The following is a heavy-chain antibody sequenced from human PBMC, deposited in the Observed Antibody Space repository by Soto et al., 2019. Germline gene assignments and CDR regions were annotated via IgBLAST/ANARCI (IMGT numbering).Heavy chain of an antibody. CDR1: GGSISSDY. Sequence: PSETLSLTCTVSGGSISSDYWSWIRQPPGKGLEWIGYIYYSGSTNYNPSLKSRVTISVDTSKNQFSLKLSSVTAADTAVYYCARHLDYGDYRGFDYWGQGTLVTVSS. CDR2: IYYSGST. J-gene: IGHJ4*02. CDR3: ARHLDYGDYRGFDY. V-gene: IGHV4-59*08. D-gene: IGHD4-17*01.